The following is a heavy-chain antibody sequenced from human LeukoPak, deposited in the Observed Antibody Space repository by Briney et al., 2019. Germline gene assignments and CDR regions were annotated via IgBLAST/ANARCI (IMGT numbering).Heavy chain of an antibody. Sequence: SETLSLTCTASGGSISSGSYYWSWIGQPAGKGLEWIGRIYTSGTTNYNPSLKSRVTISVDTSKNQFSLKLSSVTAADTAVYYCARRCSGGSCYFDYWGQGTLVTVSS. CDR3: ARRCSGGSCYFDY. CDR1: GGSISSGSYY. V-gene: IGHV4-61*02. J-gene: IGHJ4*02. CDR2: IYTSGTT. D-gene: IGHD2-15*01.